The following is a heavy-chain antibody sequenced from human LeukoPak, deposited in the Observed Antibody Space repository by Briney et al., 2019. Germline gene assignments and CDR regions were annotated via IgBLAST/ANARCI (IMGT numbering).Heavy chain of an antibody. CDR3: ARDRGSSSPYYYYYYYMDV. Sequence: ASVKVSCKASGYTFTSYGISWVRQAPGQRLEWMGWISAYNGNTNYAQKLQGRVTMTTDTSTSTAYMELRSLRSDDTAVYYCARDRGSSSPYYYYYYYMDVWGKGTTVTVSS. J-gene: IGHJ6*03. CDR2: ISAYNGNT. V-gene: IGHV1-18*01. D-gene: IGHD6-6*01. CDR1: GYTFTSYG.